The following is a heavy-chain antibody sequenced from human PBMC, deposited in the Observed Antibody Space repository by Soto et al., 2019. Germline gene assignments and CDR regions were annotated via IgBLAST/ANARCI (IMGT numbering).Heavy chain of an antibody. V-gene: IGHV3-23*01. CDR3: AKDRGVVVPAAIPMRSMDV. J-gene: IGHJ6*02. CDR1: GFTFSSYA. D-gene: IGHD2-2*01. CDR2: ISGSGGST. Sequence: GGSLRLSCAASGFTFSSYAMSWVRQAPGKGLEWVSAISGSGGSTYYADSVKGRFTISRDNSENTLYLQMNSLRAEDTAVYYCAKDRGVVVPAAIPMRSMDVWGQGTTVTVSS.